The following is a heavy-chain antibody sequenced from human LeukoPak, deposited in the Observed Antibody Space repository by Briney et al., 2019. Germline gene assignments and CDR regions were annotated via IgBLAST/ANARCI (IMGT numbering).Heavy chain of an antibody. CDR1: GFTFSDFW. CDR2: ISYDGSNK. J-gene: IGHJ4*02. V-gene: IGHV3-30*18. CDR3: AKDRYSSSYYFDY. D-gene: IGHD6-6*01. Sequence: GGSLRLSCAASGFTFSDFWMSWVRQAPGKGLEWVAVISYDGSNKYYADSVKGRFTISRDNSKNTLYLQMNSLRAEDTAVYYCAKDRYSSSYYFDYWGQGTLVTVSS.